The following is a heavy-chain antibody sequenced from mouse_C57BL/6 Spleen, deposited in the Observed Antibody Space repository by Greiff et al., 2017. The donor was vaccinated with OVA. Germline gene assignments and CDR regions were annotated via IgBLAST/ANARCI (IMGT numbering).Heavy chain of an antibody. CDR1: GYTFTSYG. D-gene: IGHD3-2*02. Sequence: VQLQQSGAELARPGASVKLSCKASGYTFTSYGISWVKQRTGQGLEWIGEIYPRSGNTYYNEKFKGKTTLTADKSSSTAYMELRSLTSEDSAVYFCARGTAQEAFDYWGQGTTLTVSS. CDR3: ARGTAQEAFDY. V-gene: IGHV1-81*01. J-gene: IGHJ2*01. CDR2: IYPRSGNT.